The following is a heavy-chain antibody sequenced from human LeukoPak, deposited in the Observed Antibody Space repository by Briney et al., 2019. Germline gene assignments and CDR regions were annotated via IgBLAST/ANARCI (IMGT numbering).Heavy chain of an antibody. V-gene: IGHV4-61*01. D-gene: IGHD3-22*01. CDR2: IYYSGST. J-gene: IGHJ4*02. CDR3: ARHGEDYYESRGNYYFDY. Sequence: PSETLSLTCTVSGGSVSSGSYFWNWIRQPPGKGLEWIGYIYYSGSTNYNPSLNSRVTISVDTSKNQFSLRLSSVTAADTAVYYCARHGEDYYESRGNYYFDYWGQGTLVTVSS. CDR1: GGSVSSGSYF.